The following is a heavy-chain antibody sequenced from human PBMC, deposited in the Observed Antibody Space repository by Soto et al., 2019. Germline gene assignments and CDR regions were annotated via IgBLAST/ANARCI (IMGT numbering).Heavy chain of an antibody. V-gene: IGHV4-34*01. D-gene: IGHD1-26*01. CDR2: INHSGST. Sequence: QVQLQQWGAGLLKPSETLSLTCAVYAGSFSGYYWSWIRQPPGKGLEWIGEINHSGSTIYNPSLKSRVTLAVDTFKKQFSLKLSSVTGADTAVFYCARGHGSGSYDFGYWGQGTLVTVSS. J-gene: IGHJ4*02. CDR1: AGSFSGYY. CDR3: ARGHGSGSYDFGY.